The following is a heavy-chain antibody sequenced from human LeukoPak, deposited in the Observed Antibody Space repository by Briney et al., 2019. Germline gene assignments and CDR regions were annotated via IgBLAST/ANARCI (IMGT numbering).Heavy chain of an antibody. CDR1: GFTFSSYG. D-gene: IGHD5-12*01. J-gene: IGHJ3*02. CDR3: AREFSGYAFDI. V-gene: IGHV3-30*03. Sequence: GGSLRPSCAASGFTFSSYGIHWVRLAPGKGLELVAVISDDGTRKYYADSVQGRFTISRDNSRNTLYLQMNSLRAEDMAVYYCAREFSGYAFDIWGQGTMVTVSS. CDR2: ISDDGTRK.